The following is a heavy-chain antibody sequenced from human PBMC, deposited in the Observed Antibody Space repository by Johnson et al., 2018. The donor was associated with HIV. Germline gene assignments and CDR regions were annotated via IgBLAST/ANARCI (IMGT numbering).Heavy chain of an antibody. V-gene: IGHV3-66*01. Sequence: EVQLVESGGGLMQPGGSLRLSCVASGFTVSNNFMSWVRQAPGKGLGWVSVIYSGGSTYYADSVRGRFTISRDNSRNTLYLQMSSLRAEDTAMYYCARDGESQQLPLGDAFDVWGQGTMVTVSS. J-gene: IGHJ3*01. D-gene: IGHD6-13*01. CDR3: ARDGESQQLPLGDAFDV. CDR1: GFTVSNNF. CDR2: IYSGGST.